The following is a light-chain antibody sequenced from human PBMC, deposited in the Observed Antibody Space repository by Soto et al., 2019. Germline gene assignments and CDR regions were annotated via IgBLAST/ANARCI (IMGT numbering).Light chain of an antibody. CDR1: SSDLGADVF. Sequence: QSALTQPASVSGSPGQSITISCTGTSSDLGADVFVSWDQHHPDKTPKLIIFEVTYRPTGISHRFSASKSGNTASLTISGLEAEDEAFYYCSSYRKTTFPHVVFGGGTKLTVL. V-gene: IGLV2-14*01. CDR3: SSYRKTTFPHVV. CDR2: EVT. J-gene: IGLJ2*01.